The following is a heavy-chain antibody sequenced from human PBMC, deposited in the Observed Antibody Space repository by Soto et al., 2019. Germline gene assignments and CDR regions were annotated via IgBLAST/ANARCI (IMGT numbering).Heavy chain of an antibody. CDR1: GYTFTGYY. CDR3: ARGGRFSSFLLANTTVTLYYSGMAV. CDR2: INPNSGGT. J-gene: IGHJ6*02. Sequence: ASVKVSCKASGYTFTGYYMHWVRQAPGQGLEWMGWINPNSGGTNYAQKFQGWVTMTRDTSISTAYMELSRLRSDDTAVYYCARGGRFSSFLLANTTVTLYYSGMAVWGQGTTVTVSS. D-gene: IGHD4-4*01. V-gene: IGHV1-2*04.